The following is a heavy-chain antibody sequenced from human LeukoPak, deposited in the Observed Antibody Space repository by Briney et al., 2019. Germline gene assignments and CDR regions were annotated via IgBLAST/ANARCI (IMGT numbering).Heavy chain of an antibody. J-gene: IGHJ6*02. CDR2: INHSGST. D-gene: IGHD6-6*01. V-gene: IGHV4-34*01. Sequence: NSSETLSLTCAVYGGSFSGYYWSWIRQPPGKGLEWIGEINHSGSTNYNPSLKSRVTISVDTSKNQFSLQLNSVTPEDTAVYYCAREAGAARPGSNYYYGMDVWGQGTTVTVSS. CDR3: AREAGAARPGSNYYYGMDV. CDR1: GGSFSGYY.